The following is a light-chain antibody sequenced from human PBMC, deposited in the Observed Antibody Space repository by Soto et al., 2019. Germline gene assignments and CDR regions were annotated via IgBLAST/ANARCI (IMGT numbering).Light chain of an antibody. CDR1: KGIGNY. CDR2: AAS. Sequence: DIQMTKFPPSMSESVEDTVPITGRASKGIGNYLAWYQQNPGQVPNLLIYAASTLQSGVPSRFSGSGSGTDFTLTISSLRPEDVATYYCQKYNNAPRTFGQGTKVES. CDR3: QKYNNAPRT. J-gene: IGKJ1*01. V-gene: IGKV1-27*01.